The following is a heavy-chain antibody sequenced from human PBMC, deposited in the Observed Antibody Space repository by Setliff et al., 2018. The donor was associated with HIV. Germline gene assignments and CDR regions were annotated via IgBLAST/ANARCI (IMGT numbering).Heavy chain of an antibody. CDR2: IYSNGRI. V-gene: IGHV4-61*02. Sequence: PSETLSLTCTVSGGSITSGSYYWSWIRQPAGKGLEWIGRIYSNGRITHNPSLKSRVTISRDTSENQFSLRLSSVTAADTAVYYCATSPAGEILGSRPFYFDYWGQGTLVTVSS. J-gene: IGHJ4*02. D-gene: IGHD3-10*01. CDR1: GGSITSGSYY. CDR3: ATSPAGEILGSRPFYFDY.